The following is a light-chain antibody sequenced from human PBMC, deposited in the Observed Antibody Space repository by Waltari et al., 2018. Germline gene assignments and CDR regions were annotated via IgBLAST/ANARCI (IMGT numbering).Light chain of an antibody. V-gene: IGLV2-14*03. CDR1: SSDIGGYNS. CDR2: DVF. J-gene: IGLJ2*01. Sequence: QSALTQPASVSGSPGQSISIPCTGISSDIGGYNSVSWYQHHPGKAPKLLIYDVFNRPSGVSNRFSGSKSGNAASLAISGLQVEDEAVYYCSSYISSPPHVVFGEGTKLTVL. CDR3: SSYISSPPHVV.